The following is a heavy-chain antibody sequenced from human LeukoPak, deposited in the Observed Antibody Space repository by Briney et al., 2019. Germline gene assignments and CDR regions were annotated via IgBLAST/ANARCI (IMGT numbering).Heavy chain of an antibody. CDR3: AKLSSGSYTDY. V-gene: IGHV3-23*01. Sequence: PGGSLRLSCAVSVLTFSSYAMTCVREALGRGLERVSAISNSGGTTYNADSVKGRFTMSRGNSKNTLYLQMNSLRAEDAAVYFCAKLSSGSYTDYWGQGILVTVSS. D-gene: IGHD1-26*01. J-gene: IGHJ4*02. CDR2: ISNSGGTT. CDR1: VLTFSSYA.